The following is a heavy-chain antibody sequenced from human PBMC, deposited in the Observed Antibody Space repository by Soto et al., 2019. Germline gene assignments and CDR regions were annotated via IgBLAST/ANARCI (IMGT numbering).Heavy chain of an antibody. J-gene: IGHJ4*02. D-gene: IGHD1-26*01. CDR3: ARVGDSSGSYLTNNFEY. V-gene: IGHV1-69*13. CDR2: IIPIFGTA. CDR1: GGTFSSYA. Sequence: ASVKVSCKASGGTFSSYAIRWVRQAPGQGLEWMGGIIPIFGTANYAQKFQGRVTITADESTSTAYLELSSLRSEDTAVYYCARVGDSSGSYLTNNFEYWGRGTMVTVSS.